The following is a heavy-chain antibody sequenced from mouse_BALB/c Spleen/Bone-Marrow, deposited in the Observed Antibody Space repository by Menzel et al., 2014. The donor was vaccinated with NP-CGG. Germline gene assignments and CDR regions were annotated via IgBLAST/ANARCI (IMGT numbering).Heavy chain of an antibody. CDR3: ARPGGNYVLYAMDY. J-gene: IGHJ4*01. Sequence: EVQLQQSGPELVKPGASVKMSCKASGYTFTSYVMHWVKQKPGQGLEWIGYINPYNDGTKYNEKFKGKATLTSDKSSSTAYMELSSLTSEDSAVYYCARPGGNYVLYAMDYWGQGTSVTASS. V-gene: IGHV1-14*01. CDR2: INPYNDGT. D-gene: IGHD2-1*01. CDR1: GYTFTSYV.